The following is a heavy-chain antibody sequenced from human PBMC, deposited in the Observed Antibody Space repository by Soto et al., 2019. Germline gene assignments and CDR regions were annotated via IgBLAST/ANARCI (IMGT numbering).Heavy chain of an antibody. J-gene: IGHJ4*02. V-gene: IGHV3-48*01. CDR2: ISSSSSTI. CDR3: ARDAPPDDY. CDR1: GFTFSSYS. Sequence: EVQLVESGGGLVQPGGSLRLSCAASGFTFSSYSMNWVRQAPGKGLEWVSYISSSSSTIYYADSVKGRFTISRDNAKNSLYLQMNSLRAEDTAVYYCARDAPPDDYWSQGTLVTVSS.